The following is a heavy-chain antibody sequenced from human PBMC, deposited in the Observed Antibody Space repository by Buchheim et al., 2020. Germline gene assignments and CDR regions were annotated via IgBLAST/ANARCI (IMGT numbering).Heavy chain of an antibody. CDR1: GFTFSSYA. CDR3: ARATWGDSSGAFDY. CDR2: ISYDGSNK. V-gene: IGHV3-30-3*01. D-gene: IGHD3-22*01. Sequence: QVQLVESGGGVVQPGRSLRLSCAASGFTFSSYAMHWVRQAPGKGLEWVAVISYDGSNKYYADSVKGRFTISTDNSKHTLYLQMNSLRAEDTAVYYCARATWGDSSGAFDYWGQGTL. J-gene: IGHJ4*02.